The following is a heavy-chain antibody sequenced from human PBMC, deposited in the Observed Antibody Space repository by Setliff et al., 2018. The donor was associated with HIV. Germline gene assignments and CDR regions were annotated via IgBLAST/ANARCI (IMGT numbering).Heavy chain of an antibody. CDR1: GYTFTSYG. Sequence: ASVKVSCKASGYTFTSYGISWVRQAPGQGLEWMGWISAYNGNTNYAQNFQGRVTMTTDTSTSTVYMELRSLRSDDTAVYYCASSVDNYGDNRWFDLWGQGTLVTVSS. CDR2: ISAYNGNT. D-gene: IGHD4-17*01. V-gene: IGHV1-18*01. CDR3: ASSVDNYGDNRWFDL. J-gene: IGHJ5*02.